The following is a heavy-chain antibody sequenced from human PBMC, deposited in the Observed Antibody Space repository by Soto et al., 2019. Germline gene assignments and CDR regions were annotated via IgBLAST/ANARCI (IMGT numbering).Heavy chain of an antibody. Sequence: EVQLLESGGGLVQPGGSLRLSCAASGFTFSTYAMSWVRQAPGKGLEWVSAISGSGGNSTFYGDSVKGRFTISRDNSKNTLYLEMSSLGDEDTAVYYCAKGGGSCCFDCWGQGTLVTVSS. CDR3: AKGGGSCCFDC. J-gene: IGHJ4*02. CDR2: ISGSGGNST. CDR1: GFTFSTYA. D-gene: IGHD2-15*01. V-gene: IGHV3-23*01.